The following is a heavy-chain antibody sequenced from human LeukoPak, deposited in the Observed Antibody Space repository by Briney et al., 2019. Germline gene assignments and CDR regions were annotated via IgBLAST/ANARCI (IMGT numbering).Heavy chain of an antibody. CDR1: GFTFSSYA. D-gene: IGHD3-10*01. J-gene: IGHJ4*02. V-gene: IGHV3-23*01. CDR2: ISGSGGST. Sequence: QPGGSLRLSCAACGFTFSSYAMSWVRQAPGKGLEWVSAISGSGGSTYYADSVKGRFTISRDNSKNTLYLQMNSLRAEDTAVYYCANLPWRMVRGVKNYFDYWGQGTLVTVSS. CDR3: ANLPWRMVRGVKNYFDY.